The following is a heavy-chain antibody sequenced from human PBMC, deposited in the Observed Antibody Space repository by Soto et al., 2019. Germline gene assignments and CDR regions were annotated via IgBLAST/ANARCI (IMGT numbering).Heavy chain of an antibody. CDR2: ISSSGST. Sequence: QVQLQESGPGLVRPSETLSLTCTVSGNSVSSDSYYWTWIRQPPGKGLEWIGYISSSGSTKYNPSIKSRVTISRDTSSNQFSLELTSVTAADTAIYYCARDIRGYSRAFDYWGQGTLVTVSS. CDR1: GNSVSSDSYY. CDR3: ARDIRGYSRAFDY. D-gene: IGHD5-18*01. V-gene: IGHV4-61*01. J-gene: IGHJ4*02.